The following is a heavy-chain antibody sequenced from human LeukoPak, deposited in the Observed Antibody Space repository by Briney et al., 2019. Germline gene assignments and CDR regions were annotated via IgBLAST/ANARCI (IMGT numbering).Heavy chain of an antibody. Sequence: GGSLRLSCAASGFTFSSYGMHWVRQAPGKGLERVAVIWYDGSNKYYADSVKGRFTISRDNSKNTLYLQMNSLRAEDTAVYYCARSNDAFDIWGQGTMVTVSS. CDR3: ARSNDAFDI. CDR2: IWYDGSNK. CDR1: GFTFSSYG. J-gene: IGHJ3*02. V-gene: IGHV3-33*01.